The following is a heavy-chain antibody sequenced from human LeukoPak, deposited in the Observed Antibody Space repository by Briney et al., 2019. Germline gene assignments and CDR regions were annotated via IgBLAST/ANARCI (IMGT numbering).Heavy chain of an antibody. CDR2: ISGSGGST. Sequence: EGSLRLSCAASGFTFSSYAMSWVRQAPGKGLEWVSAISGSGGSTYYADSVKGRFTISRDNSKNTLYLQMNSLRAEDTAVYYCAKDIAVAGTFDYWGQGTLVTVSS. CDR3: AKDIAVAGTFDY. D-gene: IGHD6-19*01. J-gene: IGHJ4*02. V-gene: IGHV3-23*01. CDR1: GFTFSSYA.